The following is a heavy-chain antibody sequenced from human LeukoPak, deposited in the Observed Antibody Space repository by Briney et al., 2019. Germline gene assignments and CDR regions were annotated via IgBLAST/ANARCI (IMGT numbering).Heavy chain of an antibody. D-gene: IGHD3-16*01. J-gene: IGHJ5*02. CDR3: ARALARMITFGGVIP. V-gene: IGHV1-18*01. Sequence: VASVKVSCKASGYTFTSYGISWVRQAPGQGLEWMGWISAYNGNTNYAQKLQGRVTMTTDTSTSTAYMELRSLRSDVTAVYYCARALARMITFGGVIPWGQGTLVTVS. CDR2: ISAYNGNT. CDR1: GYTFTSYG.